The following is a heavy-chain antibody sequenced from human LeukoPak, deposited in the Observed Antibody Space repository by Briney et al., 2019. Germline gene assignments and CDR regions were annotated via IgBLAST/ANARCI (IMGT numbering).Heavy chain of an antibody. V-gene: IGHV1-2*02. Sequence: ASVKVSCKASGYTFTDYFIHWVRQAPGQGLEWMGWIGPKRGDTSYSQKFQGRVTVTRGTSISTAYMELSRLRFDDTAVYYCGINRLGKALDIWGQGTMVTVSS. CDR2: IGPKRGDT. CDR3: GINRLGKALDI. D-gene: IGHD7-27*01. CDR1: GYTFTDYF. J-gene: IGHJ3*02.